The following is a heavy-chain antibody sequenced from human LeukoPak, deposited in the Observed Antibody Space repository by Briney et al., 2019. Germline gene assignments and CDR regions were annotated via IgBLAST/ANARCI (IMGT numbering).Heavy chain of an antibody. V-gene: IGHV3-21*01. CDR2: ISSSSNNI. CDR1: GFTFSTDT. D-gene: IGHD2-2*01. CDR3: ARGYQRPDY. J-gene: IGHJ4*02. Sequence: PGGSLRVSCAASGFTFSTDTMNWVRQAPGKGLEWVSSISSSSNNINYADSVKGRFTISRDNAMNSVHLQMNSLRVEDTAVYYCARGYQRPDYWGQGTLITASS.